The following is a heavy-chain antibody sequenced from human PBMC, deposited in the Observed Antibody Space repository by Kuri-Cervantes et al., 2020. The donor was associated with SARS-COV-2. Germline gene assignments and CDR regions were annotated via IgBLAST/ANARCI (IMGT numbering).Heavy chain of an antibody. Sequence: LRLSCTVSGGSISSGDYNWSWIRQSPGRGLEWIGYIYYSGSTYYNPSLKSRVTISVDTSKNQFSLKLSSVTAADTAVYYCARVDCSSTSCYSDYWGQGTLVTVSS. D-gene: IGHD2-2*02. CDR3: ARVDCSSTSCYSDY. V-gene: IGHV4-30-4*08. J-gene: IGHJ4*02. CDR2: IYYSGST. CDR1: GGSISSGDYN.